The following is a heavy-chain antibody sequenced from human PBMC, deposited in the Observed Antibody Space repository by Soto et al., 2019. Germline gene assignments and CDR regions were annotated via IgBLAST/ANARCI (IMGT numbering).Heavy chain of an antibody. CDR1: GFTFSRYW. CDR2: IKSDGSNT. V-gene: IGHV3-74*01. J-gene: IGHJ4*02. CDR3: ATLPHYGSGRYGFDY. D-gene: IGHD3-10*01. Sequence: EVQLVESGGGLVQPGGSLRLSCAVSGFTFSRYWMHWVRQAPGQGLVWVSRIKSDGSNTSYADSVKGRCTISRDNAKNTLYLQMNSLRAEDTAVYYCATLPHYGSGRYGFDYWGQGTLVTVSS.